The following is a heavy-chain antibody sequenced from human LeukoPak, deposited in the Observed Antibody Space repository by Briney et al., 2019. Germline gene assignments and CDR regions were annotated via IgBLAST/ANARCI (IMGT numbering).Heavy chain of an antibody. J-gene: IGHJ4*02. D-gene: IGHD6-19*01. Sequence: GGSLRLSCAASGFTFSSYWMSWIRQDPEKGLEWVANIKQDGSEKYYVDSVKGRFTISRDNAKNSLYLQMNGLRAEDTAVYYCARARGSSGWLDYWGQGTLVTVSS. CDR3: ARARGSSGWLDY. CDR2: IKQDGSEK. CDR1: GFTFSSYW. V-gene: IGHV3-7*03.